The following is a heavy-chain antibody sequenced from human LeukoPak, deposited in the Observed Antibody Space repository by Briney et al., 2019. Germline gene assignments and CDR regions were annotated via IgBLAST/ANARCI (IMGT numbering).Heavy chain of an antibody. CDR1: GGSINSGGYY. Sequence: SETLSLTCTVSGGSINSGGYYWAWIRQSPGKGLEWIGSIYYSGSTHYNPSLNSRVTVSRDTSKKQFSLNLTSVTPADTAVYYCARSSGYSYGNDYWGQGTLVTVSS. CDR2: IYYSGST. D-gene: IGHD5-18*01. V-gene: IGHV4-39*01. CDR3: ARSSGYSYGNDY. J-gene: IGHJ4*02.